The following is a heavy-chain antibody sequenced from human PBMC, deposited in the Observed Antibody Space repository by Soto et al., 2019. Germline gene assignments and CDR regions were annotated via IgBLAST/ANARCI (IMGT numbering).Heavy chain of an antibody. V-gene: IGHV3-21*01. CDR1: GFTFSNYN. J-gene: IGHJ5*02. CDR3: AREGALKPFSS. Sequence: LRLSCVASGFTFSNYNMNWVRQAPGKGLEWVSHISGTGVYIHYADAVKGRFTISRDNAKSSVYLQMNSLRAENTAVHYCAREGALKPFSSWGQGALVTVSS. CDR2: ISGTGVYI.